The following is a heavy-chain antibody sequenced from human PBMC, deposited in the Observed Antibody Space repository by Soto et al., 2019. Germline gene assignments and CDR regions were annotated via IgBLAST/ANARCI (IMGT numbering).Heavy chain of an antibody. D-gene: IGHD3-3*01. V-gene: IGHV1-8*03. CDR1: GYTFTSYN. J-gene: IGHJ4*02. Sequence: ASVKVSCKASGYTFTSYNINWVRQSPGQRLESVAGSSPNSGNFYHAQTFQGRFTATIYPQISKAYMELRSLGSDDTAVYYCVLLGDFDHWGQGTLVTDCS. CDR2: SSPNSGNF. CDR3: VLLGDFDH.